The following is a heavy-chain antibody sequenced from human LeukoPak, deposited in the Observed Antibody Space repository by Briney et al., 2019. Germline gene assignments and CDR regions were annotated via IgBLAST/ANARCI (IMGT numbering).Heavy chain of an antibody. Sequence: SVKVSCKASGGTFSSYAISWVRQAPGQGLEWMGGIIPIFGTANYAQKFQGRVTITADKSTSTAYMELSSLRSEDTAVYYCARDADIVVSGAFDIWSQGTMVTVSS. J-gene: IGHJ3*02. CDR2: IIPIFGTA. D-gene: IGHD2-15*01. V-gene: IGHV1-69*06. CDR1: GGTFSSYA. CDR3: ARDADIVVSGAFDI.